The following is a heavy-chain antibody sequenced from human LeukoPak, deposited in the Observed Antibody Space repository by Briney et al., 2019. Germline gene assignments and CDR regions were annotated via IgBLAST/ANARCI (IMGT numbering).Heavy chain of an antibody. V-gene: IGHV4-38-2*02. CDR1: GYSISSGYY. CDR2: IYHSGNT. J-gene: IGHJ5*02. CDR3: ARDRPYSSGWYDP. D-gene: IGHD6-19*01. Sequence: PSETLSLTCTVSGYSISSGYYWGWIRQPPGKGLEWIANIYHSGNTYYNPSLKSRVTISVDTSRNQFSLKLSSVTAADTAVYYCARDRPYSSGWYDPWGQGTLVTVSS.